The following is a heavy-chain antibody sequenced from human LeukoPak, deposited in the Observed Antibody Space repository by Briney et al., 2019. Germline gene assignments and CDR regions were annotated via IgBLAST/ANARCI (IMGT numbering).Heavy chain of an antibody. CDR3: ARRYSSGWPFDH. V-gene: IGHV1-3*01. CDR1: GYTFTSYA. Sequence: GASVKVSCKASGYTFTSYAMHWVRQAPGQRLEWMGWINAGNGNTKYSQKFQGRVTITRDTSASTAYMELSSVTAADTAVYYCARRYSSGWPFDHWGQGTLVTVSS. J-gene: IGHJ4*02. D-gene: IGHD6-19*01. CDR2: INAGNGNT.